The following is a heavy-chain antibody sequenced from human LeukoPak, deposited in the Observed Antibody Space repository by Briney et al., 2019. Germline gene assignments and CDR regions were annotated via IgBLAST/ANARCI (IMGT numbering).Heavy chain of an antibody. D-gene: IGHD3-22*01. CDR1: GGSFSGYY. CDR2: INHSGST. V-gene: IGHV4-34*01. CDR3: ARLYQSSGYN. Sequence: SETLSLTCAVYGGSFSGYYWSWIRQPPGKGLEWIGEINHSGSTNYNPSLKSRVTISVDTSKNQFSLKLSSVTAADTAVYYCARLYQSSGYNWGQGTLVTVSS. J-gene: IGHJ4*02.